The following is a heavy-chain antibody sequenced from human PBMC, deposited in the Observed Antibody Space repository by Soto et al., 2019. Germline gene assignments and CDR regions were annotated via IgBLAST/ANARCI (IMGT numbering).Heavy chain of an antibody. CDR1: GGSISSGDYY. CDR3: ARGPPHYYDSSGYYYQDY. CDR2: IYYSGST. Sequence: SETLSLTCTVSGGSISSGDYYWSWIRQPPGKGLEWIGYIYYSGSTYYNPSLKSRVTISVDTSKNQFSLKLSSVTAADTAAYYCARGPPHYYDSSGYYYQDYWGQGTLVTVSS. D-gene: IGHD3-22*01. V-gene: IGHV4-30-4*01. J-gene: IGHJ4*02.